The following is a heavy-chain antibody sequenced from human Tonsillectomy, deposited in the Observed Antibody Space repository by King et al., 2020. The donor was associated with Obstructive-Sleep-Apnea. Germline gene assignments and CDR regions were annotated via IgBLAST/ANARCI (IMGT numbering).Heavy chain of an antibody. V-gene: IGHV1-18*04. D-gene: IGHD2/OR15-2a*01. CDR2: IGAYNGNT. J-gene: IGHJ4*02. Sequence: QLVQSGAEVKKPGASVKVSCKASGYTFTSYGITWVRQAPGQGLEWMGWIGAYNGNTHYAEKLQGRVTLTTDTSTTTAYMELKSLRSDDTAVYYCGRDGNSSPDYWGQGTLVTVSS. CDR3: GRDGNSSPDY. CDR1: GYTFTSYG.